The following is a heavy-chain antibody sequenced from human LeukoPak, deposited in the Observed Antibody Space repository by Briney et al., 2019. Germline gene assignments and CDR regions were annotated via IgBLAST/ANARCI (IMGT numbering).Heavy chain of an antibody. CDR2: ISAYNGNT. CDR1: GHIFSSYA. Sequence: ASVKVSCKTSGHIFSSYAINWVRQAPGQGLEWMGWISAYNGNTNYAQKLQGRVTMTTDTSTSTAYMELRSLRSDDTAVYYCAREGRGYSGYEDYWGQGTLVTVSS. D-gene: IGHD5-12*01. J-gene: IGHJ4*02. CDR3: AREGRGYSGYEDY. V-gene: IGHV1-18*01.